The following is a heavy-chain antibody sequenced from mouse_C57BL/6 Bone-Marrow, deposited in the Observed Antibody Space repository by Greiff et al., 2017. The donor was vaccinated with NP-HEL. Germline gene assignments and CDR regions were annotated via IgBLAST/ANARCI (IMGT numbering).Heavy chain of an antibody. CDR3: ARGSRDYDDAMDY. CDR2: INPSNGGT. CDR1: GYTFTSYW. V-gene: IGHV1-53*01. Sequence: QVQLKQPGTELVKPGASVKLSCKASGYTFTSYWMHWVKQRPGQGLEWIGNINPSNGGTNYNEKFKSKATLTVDKSSSTAYMQLSSLTSEDSAVYYCARGSRDYDDAMDYWGQGTSVTVSS. J-gene: IGHJ4*01. D-gene: IGHD2-4*01.